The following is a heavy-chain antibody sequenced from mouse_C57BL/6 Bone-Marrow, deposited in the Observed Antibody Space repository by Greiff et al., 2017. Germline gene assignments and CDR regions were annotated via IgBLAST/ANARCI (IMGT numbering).Heavy chain of an antibody. V-gene: IGHV1-19*01. Sequence: DVMLLESGPVLVKPGASVKLSCKASGYTFTDYYMNWVKQSHGQSLEWIGDINPYNGGTSYNQKFKGKATLTVDKSSSTAYMQLNSLTSEDSVVYCGARVRVRASYWGQGTTLTVSS. J-gene: IGHJ2*01. CDR1: GYTFTDYY. D-gene: IGHD6-1*01. CDR2: INPYNGGT. CDR3: ARVRVRASY.